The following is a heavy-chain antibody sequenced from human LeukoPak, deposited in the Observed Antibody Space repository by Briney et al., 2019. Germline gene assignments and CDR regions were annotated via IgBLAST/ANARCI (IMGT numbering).Heavy chain of an antibody. CDR3: ARDPYNSGWYGEY. CDR2: IWYDGSNK. D-gene: IGHD6-19*01. V-gene: IGHV3-33*01. Sequence: GGSLRLSCAASGFTFSNYGMHWVRQAPGKGLEWVGVIWYDGSNKYYADSVKGRFTISRDNSKNTLYLQMNSLGAEGTAVYYCARDPYNSGWYGEYWGQGALVIVSS. CDR1: GFTFSNYG. J-gene: IGHJ4*02.